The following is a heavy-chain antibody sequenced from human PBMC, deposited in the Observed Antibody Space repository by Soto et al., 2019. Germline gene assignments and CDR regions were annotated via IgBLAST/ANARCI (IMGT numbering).Heavy chain of an antibody. CDR2: ITPIFGAA. D-gene: IGHD6-6*01. J-gene: IGHJ5*02. CDR3: ARDGIAARPIAWFDP. CDR1: GGTFSSSA. Sequence: QVQLVQSGAEVKKPGSSVKVSCNASGGTFSSSAIRWVRQAPGQGLEWMGGITPIFGAADYAQKLPGRVTMTADESTRTAYMELSSLRSEETAGYYCARDGIAARPIAWFDPWGQGTLVTVYS. V-gene: IGHV1-69*12.